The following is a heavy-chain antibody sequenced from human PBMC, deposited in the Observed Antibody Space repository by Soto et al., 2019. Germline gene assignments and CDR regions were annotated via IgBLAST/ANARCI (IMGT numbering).Heavy chain of an antibody. CDR3: TRDIIAAAGTHYYYYMDV. V-gene: IGHV3-49*03. Sequence: GGSLRLSCTASGFTFGDYAMSWFRQAPGKGLEWVGFIRSKAYGGTTEYAASVEGRFTISRDDSKSIAYLQMNSLKTEDTAVYYCTRDIIAAAGTHYYYYMDVWGKGTTVTVSS. J-gene: IGHJ6*03. D-gene: IGHD6-13*01. CDR1: GFTFGDYA. CDR2: IRSKAYGGTT.